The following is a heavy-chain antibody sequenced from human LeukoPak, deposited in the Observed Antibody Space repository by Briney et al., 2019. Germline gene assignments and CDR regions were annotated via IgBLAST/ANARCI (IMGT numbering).Heavy chain of an antibody. CDR3: ARTRSSGYLTFDY. CDR2: ITNSGNSK. V-gene: IGHV3-11*06. J-gene: IGHJ4*02. D-gene: IGHD3-22*01. CDR1: GGSISSSYYY. Sequence: LSLTCTVSGGSISSSYYYWGWIRQPPGKGLEWVPYITNSGNSKSYADSVKGRFTISRDNTKSSLYLQMNGLRAEDTAVYYCARTRSSGYLTFDYWGQGILVTVSS.